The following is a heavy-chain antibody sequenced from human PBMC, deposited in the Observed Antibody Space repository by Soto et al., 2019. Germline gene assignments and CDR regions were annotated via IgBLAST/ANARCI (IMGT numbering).Heavy chain of an antibody. CDR2: IYHSGST. J-gene: IGHJ5*02. V-gene: IGHV4-30-2*01. Sequence: SDTLSLTCAVSGGSISSGGYSWTWIRQPPGKGLEWIGYIYHSGSTYYNPSLKSRVTISVDRSKNQFSLKLSSVTAADTAVYYCARVPDRWGQGTLVTVSS. D-gene: IGHD2-2*01. CDR1: GGSISSGGYS. CDR3: ARVPDR.